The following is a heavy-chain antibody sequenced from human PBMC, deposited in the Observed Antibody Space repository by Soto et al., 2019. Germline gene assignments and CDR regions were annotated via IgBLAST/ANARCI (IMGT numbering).Heavy chain of an antibody. Sequence: ASETLSLTCTVSGAPINSGDSYWNWIRQQPGEGLQWIGYITYRGATYSIPSLKSRVTMSVDTSKNQFSLKLSSVSAADTGMYYCARDSGESLRFFDYWGQGAPVTVSS. CDR2: ITYRGAT. CDR1: GAPINSGDSY. CDR3: ARDSGESLRFFDY. J-gene: IGHJ4*02. V-gene: IGHV4-31*03. D-gene: IGHD3-10*01.